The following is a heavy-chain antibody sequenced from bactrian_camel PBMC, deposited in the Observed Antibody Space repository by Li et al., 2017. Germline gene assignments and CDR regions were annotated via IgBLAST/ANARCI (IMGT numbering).Heavy chain of an antibody. J-gene: IGHJ4*01. V-gene: IGHV3S1*01. D-gene: IGHD2*01. CDR2: IYTGGGTT. CDR3: AADCSGPTCGRAPCDY. Sequence: HVQLVESGGGSVQAGESLRLSCAGAEHSFSRFWAWFRQAPGKAREGVANIYTGGGTTYYADDVKGRFTISQDIAKRTVYLQMNSLKPEDTAMYYCAADCSGPTCGRAPCDYWGQGTQVTVS. CDR1: EHSFSRFW.